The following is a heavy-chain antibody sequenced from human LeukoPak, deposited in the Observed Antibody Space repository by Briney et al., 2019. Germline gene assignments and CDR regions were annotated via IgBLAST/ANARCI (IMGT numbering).Heavy chain of an antibody. D-gene: IGHD3-16*01. J-gene: IGHJ4*02. CDR3: ARGVMLDY. CDR2: ISYDGSNK. Sequence: GRSLRLSCAASGFTFSSYAMHWVRQAPGKGLEWVAVISYDGSNKYYADSVKGRFTISRDNSKNTLYLQMNSLRAEDTAVYYCARGVMLDYWGQGTLVTVSS. CDR1: GFTFSSYA. V-gene: IGHV3-30-3*01.